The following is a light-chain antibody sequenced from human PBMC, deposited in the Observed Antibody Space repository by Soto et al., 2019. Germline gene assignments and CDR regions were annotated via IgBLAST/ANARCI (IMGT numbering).Light chain of an antibody. J-gene: IGKJ3*01. Sequence: IQLTLSPSSLSTSVGERVSITCRASQGISSYLAWYQQKPGTAPKLLIYAASTLQTGVPSRFSGSGSGTDFTLTISSLQPEDFASYYCQHLNCYSFTVGPGTKVDI. V-gene: IGKV1-9*01. CDR1: QGISSY. CDR2: AAS. CDR3: QHLNCYSFT.